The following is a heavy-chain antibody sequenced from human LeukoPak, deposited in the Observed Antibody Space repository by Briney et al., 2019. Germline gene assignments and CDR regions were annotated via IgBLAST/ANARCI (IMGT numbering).Heavy chain of an antibody. CDR2: ISAYNGNT. D-gene: IGHD2-2*01. CDR3: ARGPSMNCSSTSCYLSLGMDV. Sequence: ASVKVSCKASGYTFTGYYMHWVRQAPGQGLEWMGWISAYNGNTNYAQKLQGRVTMTTDTSTSTAYMELRSLRSDDTAVYYCARGPSMNCSSTSCYLSLGMDVWGQGTTVTVSS. V-gene: IGHV1-18*04. J-gene: IGHJ6*02. CDR1: GYTFTGYY.